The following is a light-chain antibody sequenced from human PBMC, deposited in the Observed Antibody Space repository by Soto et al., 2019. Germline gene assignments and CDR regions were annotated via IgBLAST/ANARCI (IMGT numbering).Light chain of an antibody. Sequence: IVLTLSPGTLSLSPEERATLSCRASQSVSSSYLAWYQQKPGQAPRLLIYGASSRATGIPDRFSGSGSGTDFTLTISRLEPEDFAVYYCQQYGSSPRTFGQGTKVDIK. V-gene: IGKV3-20*01. CDR2: GAS. CDR3: QQYGSSPRT. J-gene: IGKJ1*01. CDR1: QSVSSSY.